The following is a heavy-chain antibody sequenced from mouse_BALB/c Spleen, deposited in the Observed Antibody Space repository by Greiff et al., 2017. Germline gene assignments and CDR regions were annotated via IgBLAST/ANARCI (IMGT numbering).Heavy chain of an antibody. CDR1: GFTFSSYT. J-gene: IGHJ2*01. CDR2: ISSGGSYT. V-gene: IGHV5-6-4*01. Sequence: EVQRVESGGGLVKPGGSLKLSCAASGFTFSSYTMSWVRQTPEKRLEWVATISSGGSYTYYPDSVKGRFTISRDNAKNTLYLQMSSLKSEDTAMYYCTRDGGGRGYWGQGTTLTVSS. CDR3: TRDGGGRGY.